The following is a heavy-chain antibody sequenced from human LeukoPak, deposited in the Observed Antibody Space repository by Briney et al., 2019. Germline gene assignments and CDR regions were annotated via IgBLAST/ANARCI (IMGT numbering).Heavy chain of an antibody. CDR3: TKTTSGSFDY. D-gene: IGHD5-12*01. J-gene: IGHJ4*02. Sequence: PGGSLRLSCAASGFTFSNAWMSWVRQAPGKGLEWVGGIRSKTDGGTTDYAVPVKGTFTISRDDSKNTLYLQMNSLKTEDTAVYYCTKTTSGSFDYWGQGTLVTVSS. V-gene: IGHV3-15*01. CDR2: IRSKTDGGTT. CDR1: GFTFSNAW.